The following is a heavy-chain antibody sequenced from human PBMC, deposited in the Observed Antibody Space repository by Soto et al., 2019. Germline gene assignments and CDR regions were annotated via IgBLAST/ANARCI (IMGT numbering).Heavy chain of an antibody. J-gene: IGHJ4*02. CDR3: ARTTTTKSRDY. V-gene: IGHV3-23*01. Sequence: EVHLLESGGGLVQPGGSLGLSCAASGFTFSSYDMSWVRQAPGKGLEYVSSISVTGSGTYYADSVKGRFTISRDNSKNTLYLQMNSLRVEDTAVYYCARTTTTKSRDYWGQGTLVTVSS. CDR1: GFTFSSYD. D-gene: IGHD4-17*01. CDR2: ISVTGSGT.